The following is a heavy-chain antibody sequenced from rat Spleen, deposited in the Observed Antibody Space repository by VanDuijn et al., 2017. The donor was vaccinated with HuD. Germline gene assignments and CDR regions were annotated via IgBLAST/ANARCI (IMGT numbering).Heavy chain of an antibody. CDR2: ISYDGTAT. V-gene: IGHV5-25*01. Sequence: EVQLVESGGGLVQPGRSMKLSCAASGLSFSNYDMAWVRQAPTKGLEWVASISYDGTATYYRDSVKGRFTLSRDNAKSTLYLQMGSLRSDDTATYYCARPDWYTMGITVAFDYWGQGVMVTVSS. D-gene: IGHD1-9*01. CDR1: GLSFSNYD. CDR3: ARPDWYTMGITVAFDY. J-gene: IGHJ2*01.